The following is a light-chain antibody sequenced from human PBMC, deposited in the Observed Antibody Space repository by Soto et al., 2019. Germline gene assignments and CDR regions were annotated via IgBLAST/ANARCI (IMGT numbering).Light chain of an antibody. V-gene: IGLV2-8*01. CDR2: EVT. CDR3: SSYAGRTLYV. Sequence: QSALTQPPSASGSPGPSVTISCTGTSSDVGGYDYVSWYQQRPGKAPKLLIHEVTKRPSGVPDRFSGSKSGNTASLTVSGLQAEDEADYYCSSYAGRTLYVFGTGTKVTVL. CDR1: SSDVGGYDY. J-gene: IGLJ1*01.